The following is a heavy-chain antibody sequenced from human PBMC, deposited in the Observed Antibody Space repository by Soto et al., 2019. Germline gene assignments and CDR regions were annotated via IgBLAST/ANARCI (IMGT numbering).Heavy chain of an antibody. V-gene: IGHV1-69*13. D-gene: IGHD3-22*01. J-gene: IGHJ4*02. CDR2: IIPIFVTA. Sequence: GASVKVSCKASGGTFGSYAISWVRQAHGQGLEWMGGIIPIFVTANYAQKFQGRVTITADESTSTAYMELSSLRSEDTAVYYCARGLAYYYDSSGYYLYYFDYWGQGTLVTVSS. CDR1: GGTFGSYA. CDR3: ARGLAYYYDSSGYYLYYFDY.